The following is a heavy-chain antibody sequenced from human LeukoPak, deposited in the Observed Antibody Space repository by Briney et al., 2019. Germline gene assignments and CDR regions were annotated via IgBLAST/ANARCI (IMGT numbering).Heavy chain of an antibody. V-gene: IGHV3-23*01. CDR1: GFTFSSYG. Sequence: QAGGSLRLSCAASGFTFSSYGMSWVRQAPGKGLEWVSAISGSGGSTYYADSVKGRFTISRDNSKNMLYLQMNNLRPEDTAIYYCAKRNTMVRGGPCFDYWGQGLLVTVSS. D-gene: IGHD3-10*01. CDR3: AKRNTMVRGGPCFDY. CDR2: ISGSGGST. J-gene: IGHJ4*02.